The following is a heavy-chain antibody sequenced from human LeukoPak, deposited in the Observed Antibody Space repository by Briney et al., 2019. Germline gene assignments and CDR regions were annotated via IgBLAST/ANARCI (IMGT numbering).Heavy chain of an antibody. D-gene: IGHD6-19*01. V-gene: IGHV3-30-3*01. J-gene: IGHJ4*02. Sequence: GGSLRLSCAASGFTFSSYAMHWVRQAPGKGLEWVAVISYDGSNKYYADSVKGRFTISRDNSKNTLYLQMNSLRVEDTAVYYCARTGGWPLPYFDYWGQGTLVAVSS. CDR3: ARTGGWPLPYFDY. CDR1: GFTFSSYA. CDR2: ISYDGSNK.